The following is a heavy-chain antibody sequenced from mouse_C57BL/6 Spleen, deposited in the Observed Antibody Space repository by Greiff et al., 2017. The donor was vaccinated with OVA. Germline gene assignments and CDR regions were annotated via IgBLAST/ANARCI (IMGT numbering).Heavy chain of an antibody. CDR1: GYTFTSYW. CDR3: ARDYYGSSYLAY. D-gene: IGHD1-1*01. V-gene: IGHV1-52*01. CDR2: IDPSDSET. Sequence: QVQLQQPGAELVRPGSSVKLSCKASGYTFTSYWMHWVKQRPIQGLEWIGNIDPSDSETHYNQKFKDKATLTADKSSSTAYMQLSSLTSEDSAVYYCARDYYGSSYLAYWGQGTLVTVSA. J-gene: IGHJ3*01.